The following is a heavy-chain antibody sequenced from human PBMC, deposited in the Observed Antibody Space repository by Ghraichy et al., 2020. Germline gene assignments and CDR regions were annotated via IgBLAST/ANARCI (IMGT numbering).Heavy chain of an antibody. V-gene: IGHV3-48*02. J-gene: IGHJ4*02. CDR1: GFTFSTYN. D-gene: IGHD3-10*01. CDR2: ISSSSSTI. CDR3: ARKDYFNSGTYYIPFFDY. Sequence: GGSLRLSCAASGFTFSTYNMNWVRQAPGKGREWLSSISSSSSTISYADSVKGRFTISRDNAKNSLYLQMNNLRDEDTAVYYCARKDYFNSGTYYIPFFDYWGQGTLVTVSS.